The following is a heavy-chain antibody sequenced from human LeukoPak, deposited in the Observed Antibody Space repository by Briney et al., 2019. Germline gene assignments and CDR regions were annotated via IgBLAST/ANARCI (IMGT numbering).Heavy chain of an antibody. D-gene: IGHD6-13*01. Sequence: ASVKVSCKASGGTFSSYAISWVRQAPGQGLEWMGGIIPIFGTANYAQKFQGRVTITADESTSTAYMELSSLRSEDTAVYYCARALEQAAGNPGIFDYWGQGTLVTVSS. CDR3: ARALEQAAGNPGIFDY. J-gene: IGHJ4*02. V-gene: IGHV1-69*13. CDR1: GGTFSSYA. CDR2: IIPIFGTA.